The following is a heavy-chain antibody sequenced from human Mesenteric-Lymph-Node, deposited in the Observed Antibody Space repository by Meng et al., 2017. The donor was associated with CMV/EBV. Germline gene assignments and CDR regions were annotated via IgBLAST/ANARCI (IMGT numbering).Heavy chain of an antibody. V-gene: IGHV5-51*01. J-gene: IGHJ4*02. CDR1: GSSFTSYW. CDR3: ARRGNGHAIDY. D-gene: IGHD1-26*01. CDR2: INPSNSDT. Sequence: SCKGSGSSFTSYWIGWVRQMPGRGLEWMGIINPSNSDTRYSPSSQGQVTISPDKSISTAYLQWSSLKASDTAMYFCARRGNGHAIDYWGQGTLVTVSS.